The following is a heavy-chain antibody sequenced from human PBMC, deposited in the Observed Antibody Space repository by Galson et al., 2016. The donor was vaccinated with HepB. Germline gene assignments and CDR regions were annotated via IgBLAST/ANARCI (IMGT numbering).Heavy chain of an antibody. J-gene: IGHJ6*02. D-gene: IGHD3-10*01. CDR3: TRHRGGRGMDV. Sequence: SETLSLTCTVSGGSITDDYWSWIRQSSGKGLEWIGYIYYNGITNYNPSLKSRATMSVDTSKKHFSLSLNFVAAAGTAVYYCTRHRGGRGMDVWGQGTTVIVSS. V-gene: IGHV4-59*08. CDR2: IYYNGIT. CDR1: GGSITDDY.